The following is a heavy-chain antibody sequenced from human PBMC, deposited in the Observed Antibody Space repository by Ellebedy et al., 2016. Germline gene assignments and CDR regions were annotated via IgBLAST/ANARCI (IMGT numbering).Heavy chain of an antibody. CDR2: IYHSGST. CDR1: GGSIGSGGYS. J-gene: IGHJ4*02. V-gene: IGHV4-30-2*02. Sequence: SETLSLXXAVSGGSIGSGGYSWSWIRQPPGKGLEWIGYIYHSGSTYYNPSLKSRVTISVDTSKNQFSLKLSSVTAADTAVYYCASLIHDSNTDYWGQGTLVTVSS. CDR3: ASLIHDSNTDY. D-gene: IGHD3-22*01.